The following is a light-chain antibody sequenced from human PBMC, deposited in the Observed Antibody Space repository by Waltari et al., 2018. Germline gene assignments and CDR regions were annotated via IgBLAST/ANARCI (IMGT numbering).Light chain of an antibody. Sequence: QTVVTQAPSFSVSPGGTVPLTCGLSSGSVSPRYYPSWYQQTPGQAPRTLIYSTNTRSSGVPDRFSGSILGNKAALTITGAQADDESDYYCVLYMGSGIWVFGGGTKLTVL. CDR2: STN. CDR1: SGSVSPRYY. V-gene: IGLV8-61*01. CDR3: VLYMGSGIWV. J-gene: IGLJ3*02.